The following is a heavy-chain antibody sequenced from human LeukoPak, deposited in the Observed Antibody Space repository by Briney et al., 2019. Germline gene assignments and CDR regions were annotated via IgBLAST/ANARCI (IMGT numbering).Heavy chain of an antibody. V-gene: IGHV3-23*01. CDR3: AKDQVGGYYRHAGAFDL. J-gene: IGHJ3*01. CDR1: GFTFSSYA. Sequence: GGSLRLSCAASGFTFSSYAMSWVRQAPGKGLEWVSAISGSGGSTYYADSVKGRFTISRDNSKNTLYLQMNSLRAEDTAVYYCAKDQVGGYYRHAGAFDLWGQGTMVTVSS. CDR2: ISGSGGST. D-gene: IGHD3-22*01.